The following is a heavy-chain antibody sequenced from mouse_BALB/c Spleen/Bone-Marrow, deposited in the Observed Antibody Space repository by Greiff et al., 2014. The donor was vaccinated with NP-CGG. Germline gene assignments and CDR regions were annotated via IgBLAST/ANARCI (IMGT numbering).Heavy chain of an antibody. D-gene: IGHD1-1*01. V-gene: IGHV1-54*03. CDR3: ARELPRGFAY. Sequence: QVQLQQSGPELVKPGASVKMSCKASGYTFTSYVMHWVKQKPGQGLEWIGMINPGSAGTNYNEKFKGKATLTADKSSSTAYMQLSSLTSDDSAVYFCARELPRGFAYWGQGTLVTVSA. CDR2: INPGSAGT. CDR1: GYTFTSYV. J-gene: IGHJ3*01.